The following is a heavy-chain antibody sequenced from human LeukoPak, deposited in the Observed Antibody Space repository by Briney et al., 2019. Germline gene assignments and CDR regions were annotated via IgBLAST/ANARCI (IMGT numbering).Heavy chain of an antibody. V-gene: IGHV4-4*07. Sequence: SETLSLTCTVSGGSISSYYWSWIRQPAGKGLEWIGRIYTSGSTNYNPSLTSRVTMSVDTSKNQFSLKLSSVTAADTAVYYCARVGGSGLLGYYYYMDVWGKGTTVTVSS. J-gene: IGHJ6*03. D-gene: IGHD3-10*01. CDR1: GGSISSYY. CDR3: ARVGGSGLLGYYYYMDV. CDR2: IYTSGST.